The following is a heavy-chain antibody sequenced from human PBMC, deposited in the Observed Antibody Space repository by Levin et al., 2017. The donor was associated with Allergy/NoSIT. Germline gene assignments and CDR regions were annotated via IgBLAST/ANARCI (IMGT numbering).Heavy chain of an antibody. Sequence: GESLKISCAASGFTFSSYAMSWVRQAPGKGLEWVSAISGSGGSTYYADSVKGRFTISRDNSKNTLYLQMNSLRAEDTAVYYCAKDRIPGTQPYYYYYYGMDVWGQGTTVTVSS. J-gene: IGHJ6*02. D-gene: IGHD1-7*01. CDR2: ISGSGGST. CDR1: GFTFSSYA. V-gene: IGHV3-23*01. CDR3: AKDRIPGTQPYYYYYYGMDV.